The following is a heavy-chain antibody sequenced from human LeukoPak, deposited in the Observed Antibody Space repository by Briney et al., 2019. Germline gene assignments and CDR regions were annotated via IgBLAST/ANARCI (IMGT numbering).Heavy chain of an antibody. V-gene: IGHV4-59*01. J-gene: IGHJ4*02. CDR3: ASQLGGTTFH. D-gene: IGHD1/OR15-1a*01. Sequence: SETLSLTCTVSGVSINTYFWSWTRQPPEKGLEWIGYVYYTGITNYNPSLKSRVSISLDTSKNQFSLRLKSVTAAETAVYYCASQLGGTTFHWGQGTLITVSS. CDR2: VYYTGIT. CDR1: GVSINTYF.